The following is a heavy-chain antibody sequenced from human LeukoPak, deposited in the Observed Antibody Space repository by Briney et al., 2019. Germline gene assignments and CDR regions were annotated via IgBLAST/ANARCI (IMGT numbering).Heavy chain of an antibody. CDR2: ISAYNGNT. J-gene: IGHJ3*02. V-gene: IGHV1-18*01. CDR1: GYTFTSYG. CDR3: ARAGSGGNYDFWSGDAFDI. Sequence: ASVKVSCKASGYTFTSYGISWVRQAPGQGLEWMGWISAYNGNTNYAQKLQGRVTMTTDTSTSTAYMELRSLRSDDTAVYYCARAGSGGNYDFWSGDAFDIWGQGTMVTVSS. D-gene: IGHD3-3*01.